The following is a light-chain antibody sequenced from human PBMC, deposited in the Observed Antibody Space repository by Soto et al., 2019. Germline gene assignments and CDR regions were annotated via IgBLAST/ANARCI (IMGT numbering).Light chain of an antibody. Sequence: DIHLTQSPSFLSASVGDRVTVTCRASQDISTYLVLFQQKPGKAPQLLVYPASTLQGGVPSRFSGRGSGTEFSLTISSLQPEDFATYYCQQLRTYPYTFGQGTKLDIK. CDR3: QQLRTYPYT. CDR1: QDISTY. V-gene: IGKV1-9*01. CDR2: PAS. J-gene: IGKJ2*01.